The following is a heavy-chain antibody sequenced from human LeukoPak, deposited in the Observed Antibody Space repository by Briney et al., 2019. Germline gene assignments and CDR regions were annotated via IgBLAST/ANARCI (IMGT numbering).Heavy chain of an antibody. J-gene: IGHJ5*02. CDR1: GFTFSRYW. Sequence: GGSLRLSCAASGFTFSRYWMSWVRQAPGKGLEWVANIKQDGSEKYYVDSVKGRFTISRDNAKNSLYLQMNSLRAEDTAVYYCARGRNSGALGQGTLVTVSS. CDR3: ARGRNSGA. CDR2: IKQDGSEK. D-gene: IGHD6-19*01. V-gene: IGHV3-7*01.